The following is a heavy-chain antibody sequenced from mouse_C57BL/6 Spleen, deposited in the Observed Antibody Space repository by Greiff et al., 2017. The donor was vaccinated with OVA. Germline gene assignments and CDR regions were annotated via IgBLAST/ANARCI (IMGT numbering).Heavy chain of an antibody. CDR2: ISDGGSYT. CDR3: ARAGIDGYYWYFDV. Sequence: EVKLEESGGGLVKPGGSLKLSCAASGFTFSSYAMSWVRQTPEKRLEWVATISDGGSYTYYPDNVKGRFTISRDNAKNNLYLQMSHLKSEDTAMYYCARAGIDGYYWYFDVWGTGTTVTVSS. D-gene: IGHD2-3*01. CDR1: GFTFSSYA. J-gene: IGHJ1*03. V-gene: IGHV5-4*03.